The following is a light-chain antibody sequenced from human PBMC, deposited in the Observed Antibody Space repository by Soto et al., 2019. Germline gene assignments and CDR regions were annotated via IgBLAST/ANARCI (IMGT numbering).Light chain of an antibody. CDR2: EVT. CDR3: SSYTSSSTLEV. V-gene: IGLV2-14*01. CDR1: SSDVGGYNY. Sequence: QSVLTQPASVSGSPGQSITISCTATSSDVGGYNYVSWYQQHPGKAPKLMIYEVTNRPSGDSNRFSGSKSGNTASLTISVLQAEDEADYFCSSYTSSSTLEVFGTGTKVTVL. J-gene: IGLJ1*01.